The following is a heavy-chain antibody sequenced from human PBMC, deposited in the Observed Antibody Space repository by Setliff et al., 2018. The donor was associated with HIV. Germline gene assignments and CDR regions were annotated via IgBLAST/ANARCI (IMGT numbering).Heavy chain of an antibody. D-gene: IGHD3-22*01. CDR3: ARSRIRGYYDTSPAMAFDI. V-gene: IGHV4-30-4*08. CDR1: RGSISSDNYY. J-gene: IGHJ3*02. CDR2: ISYSGST. Sequence: SETLSLTCNASRGSISSDNYYWTWIRQPPGKGLEWIGYISYSGSTYYKSSLESRVTKNQFSLKLSSVTAADTAVYYCARSRIRGYYDTSPAMAFDIWGQGTMVTVSS.